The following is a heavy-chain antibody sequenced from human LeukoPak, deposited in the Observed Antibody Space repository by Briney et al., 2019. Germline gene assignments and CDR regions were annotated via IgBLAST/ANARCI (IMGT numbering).Heavy chain of an antibody. CDR3: ARELVGYSSGWRGYFQH. J-gene: IGHJ1*01. Sequence: GGSLRLSCEASGFTFSRYWMQWVRQAPGKGLVWVSRINSDGSTTAYADSVKGRFTISRDNAKNTLYLQMNSLRAEDTAVYYCARELVGYSSGWRGYFQHWGQGTLVTVSS. CDR2: INSDGSTT. D-gene: IGHD6-19*01. V-gene: IGHV3-74*01. CDR1: GFTFSRYW.